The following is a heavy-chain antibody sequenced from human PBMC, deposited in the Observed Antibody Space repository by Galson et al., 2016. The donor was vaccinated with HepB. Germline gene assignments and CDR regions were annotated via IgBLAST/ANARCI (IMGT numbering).Heavy chain of an antibody. D-gene: IGHD1-26*01. CDR1: GFSLSTSGVG. J-gene: IGHJ3*02. Sequence: PALVKPTQTLTLTCAFSGFSLSTSGVGVGWIRQPPGKALEWLALIYWNDHKRYSPSLQIRLTITKYTSKKQVALTMTNMDPVDTATYFCALTGSYQASDGFDIWGQGTMVTVSS. CDR2: IYWNDHK. V-gene: IGHV2-5*01. CDR3: ALTGSYQASDGFDI.